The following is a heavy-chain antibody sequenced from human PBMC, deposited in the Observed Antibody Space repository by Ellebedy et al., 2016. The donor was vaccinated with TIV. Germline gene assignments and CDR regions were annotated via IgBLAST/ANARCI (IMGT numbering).Heavy chain of an antibody. D-gene: IGHD1-1*01. J-gene: IGHJ4*02. CDR2: IYTDGIST. V-gene: IGHV3-74*01. Sequence: GESLKISCAASGFSFSTYWMHWVREAPGKGLVWVSRIYTDGISTRYADSVKGRFTISRDNARNTLYLQMNSLRAEDTAVYYCASDTTTGYFDYWGQGTLVTVSS. CDR3: ASDTTTGYFDY. CDR1: GFSFSTYW.